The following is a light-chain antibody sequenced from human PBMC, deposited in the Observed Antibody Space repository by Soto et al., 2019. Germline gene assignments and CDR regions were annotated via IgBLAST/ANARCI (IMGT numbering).Light chain of an antibody. Sequence: EIVMTQSPATLSVSPGERATLSCRASQSVSSNLAWYQQKPGQAPRLLIYGASPRATGIPARFSGSGSGTEFTVTISSLPSAEFAVYYRQQYNNWPPWTFGQGTKVEIK. V-gene: IGKV3-15*01. CDR2: GAS. J-gene: IGKJ1*01. CDR3: QQYNNWPPWT. CDR1: QSVSSN.